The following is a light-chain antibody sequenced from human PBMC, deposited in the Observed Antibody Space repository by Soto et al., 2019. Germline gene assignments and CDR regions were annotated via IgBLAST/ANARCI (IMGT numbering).Light chain of an antibody. CDR1: SSNIGAGYD. CDR2: GNG. CDR3: QSYDSGLSGYV. Sequence: QSVLTQPHSVSGAPGQRVTISCTGSSSNIGAGYDVHWYQQLPGTAPKLLIYGNGNRPSGVPDRFSGSKSGTSASLAITGLQAEDEADYYCQSYDSGLSGYVFGTGTKLTVL. V-gene: IGLV1-40*01. J-gene: IGLJ1*01.